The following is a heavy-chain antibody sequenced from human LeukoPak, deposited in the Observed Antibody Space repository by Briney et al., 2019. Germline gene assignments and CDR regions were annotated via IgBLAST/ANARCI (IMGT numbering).Heavy chain of an antibody. J-gene: IGHJ4*02. CDR1: GYTFTGYY. V-gene: IGHV1-2*02. Sequence: LVASVKVSCKASGYTFTGYYMHWVRQAPGQGLEWMGWINPNSGGTNYVQKFQGRVTMTRDTSISTAYMELSRLRSDDTAVYYCARDLIAAAGEGFDYWGQGTLVTVSS. CDR2: INPNSGGT. D-gene: IGHD6-13*01. CDR3: ARDLIAAAGEGFDY.